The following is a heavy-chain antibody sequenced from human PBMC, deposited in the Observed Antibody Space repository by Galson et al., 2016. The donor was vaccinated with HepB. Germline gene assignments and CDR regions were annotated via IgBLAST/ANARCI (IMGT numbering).Heavy chain of an antibody. V-gene: IGHV3-21*01. CDR1: GFSFSNYN. CDR3: ARDRIIMLRGVTNWLDP. Sequence: SLRLSCAASGFSFSNYNMNWIRQAPGKGPEWVSSISGTSTHIYYADSVKGRFTISRDNAKNSLYLQMNSLRAEDTAMYYCARDRIIMLRGVTNWLDPLGQGTLVTVSS. J-gene: IGHJ5*02. CDR2: ISGTSTHI. D-gene: IGHD3-10*01.